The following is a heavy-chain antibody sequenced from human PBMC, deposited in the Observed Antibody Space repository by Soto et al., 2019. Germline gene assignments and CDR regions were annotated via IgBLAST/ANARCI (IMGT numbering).Heavy chain of an antibody. CDR3: ARDQNSFDSSCYYDR. D-gene: IGHD3-22*01. J-gene: IGHJ5*02. V-gene: IGHV1-18*04. CDR1: GYTFVSYG. Sequence: QIQLVQSAAEVKKPGASVKVSCKTSGYTFVSYGISWVRQAPGQGLEWMGWISPYNGNTNFAQRFRGRVTLTTDTSTDIGYMDLGSLKSDDTAVYYCARDQNSFDSSCYYDRWGQGTLITVSS. CDR2: ISPYNGNT.